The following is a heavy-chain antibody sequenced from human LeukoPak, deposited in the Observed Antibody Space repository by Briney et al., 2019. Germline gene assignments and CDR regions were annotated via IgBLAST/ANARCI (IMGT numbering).Heavy chain of an antibody. CDR1: GRSISSAGYS. V-gene: IGHV4-30-2*01. D-gene: IGHD5-18*01. CDR2: IYHSGST. J-gene: IGHJ4*02. CDR3: ARLGRYVYFIDY. Sequence: SETLSLTCAVSGRSISSAGYSWSWIRQPPGKGLEWIGYIYHSGSTYYNSSLKSRVTISVDRSKNQFSLKLPSVTAADTAVYYCARLGRYVYFIDYSGQGTLVTVSS.